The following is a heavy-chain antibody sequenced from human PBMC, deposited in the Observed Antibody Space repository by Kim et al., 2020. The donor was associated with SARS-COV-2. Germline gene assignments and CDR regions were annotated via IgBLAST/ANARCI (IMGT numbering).Heavy chain of an antibody. V-gene: IGHV5-10-1*01. J-gene: IGHJ6*02. CDR3: ASRTTYYYDSSGYYYQGYYYGMDV. Sequence: GESLKISRKGSGYSFTSYWISWVRQMPGKGLEWMGRIDPSDSYTNYSPSFQGHVTISADKSISTAYLQWSSLKASDTAMYYCASRTTYYYDSSGYYYQGYYYGMDVWGQGTTVTVSS. CDR1: GYSFTSYW. CDR2: IDPSDSYT. D-gene: IGHD3-22*01.